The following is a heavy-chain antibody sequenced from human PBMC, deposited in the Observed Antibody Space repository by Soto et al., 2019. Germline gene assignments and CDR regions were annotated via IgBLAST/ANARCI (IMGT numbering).Heavy chain of an antibody. V-gene: IGHV3-23*01. Sequence: PGGSLRLSCAASGFTFSSYAMSWVRQAPGKGREWVSAISGSGGSTYYADSVKGPFTISRDNSKHTLYLQMNSLRAEDTAVYYCATWSSSWFNDAFDIWGQGTMVTVSS. D-gene: IGHD6-13*01. CDR2: ISGSGGST. J-gene: IGHJ3*02. CDR3: ATWSSSWFNDAFDI. CDR1: GFTFSSYA.